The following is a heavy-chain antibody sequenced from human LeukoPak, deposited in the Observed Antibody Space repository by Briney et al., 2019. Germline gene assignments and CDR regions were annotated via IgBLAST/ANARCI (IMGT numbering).Heavy chain of an antibody. V-gene: IGHV3-73*01. CDR2: IRTKSNNYAT. J-gene: IGHJ5*02. CDR3: ANYDNSGNYYVNH. CDR1: GFTFSGSA. D-gene: IGHD3-22*01. Sequence: GGSLRLSCAASGFTFSGSAMHWVRQASGKGLEWVGRIRTKSNNYATTYGASVKGRFTISRDDSKNTAYLQMNSLKTEDTAVYYCANYDNSGNYYVNHWGQGTLVTVSS.